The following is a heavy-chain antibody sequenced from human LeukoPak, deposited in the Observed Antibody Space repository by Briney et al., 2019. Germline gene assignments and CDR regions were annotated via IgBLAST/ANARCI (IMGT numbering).Heavy chain of an antibody. CDR2: INPNSGGT. J-gene: IGHJ6*02. Sequence: ASVKVSCKASGYTFTGYYMHWVRQAPGQGLEWMGWINPNSGGTNYAQKFQGRVTMTRDTSISTAYMELSRLRSDDTAVYYCARDKDDYLLYGMDVWGQGTTVTVSS. V-gene: IGHV1-2*02. D-gene: IGHD5-12*01. CDR1: GYTFTGYY. CDR3: ARDKDDYLLYGMDV.